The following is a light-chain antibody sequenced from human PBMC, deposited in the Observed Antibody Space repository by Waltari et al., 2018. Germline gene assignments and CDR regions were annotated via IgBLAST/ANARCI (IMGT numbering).Light chain of an antibody. Sequence: QLVLTQSPSASASLGASVKLTCTLTSRHSSNVSAWLQVQPGKGPRYLMKVNSDGSHSQGDEIPDRFSGSSSGAERYLTISSLQSEDEADYYCQTGGHGTWVFGGGTKLTVL. CDR2: VNSDGSH. V-gene: IGLV4-69*01. CDR3: QTGGHGTWV. CDR1: SRHSSNV. J-gene: IGLJ3*02.